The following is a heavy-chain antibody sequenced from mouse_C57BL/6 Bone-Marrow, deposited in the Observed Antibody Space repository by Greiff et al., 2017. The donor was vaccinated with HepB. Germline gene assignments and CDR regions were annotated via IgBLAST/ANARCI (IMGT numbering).Heavy chain of an antibody. Sequence: VQLQQSGPGLVQPSQSLSITCPVSGFSLTSYGVHWVRQPPGKGLEWLGVIWSGGSTDYNAAFISRLSISKDNSKSQVFFKMNSLQADDTAIYYCAKNPSAVTDYAMDYWGQGTSVTVSS. D-gene: IGHD6-1*01. J-gene: IGHJ4*01. V-gene: IGHV2-4*01. CDR1: GFSLTSYG. CDR3: AKNPSAVTDYAMDY. CDR2: IWSGGST.